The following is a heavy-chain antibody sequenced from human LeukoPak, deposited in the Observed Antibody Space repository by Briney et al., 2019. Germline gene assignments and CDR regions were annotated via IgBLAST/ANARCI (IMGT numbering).Heavy chain of an antibody. CDR3: VKKGSSWSPRFDS. V-gene: IGHV3-23*01. CDR2: ISGSGGST. CDR1: GFTFSRSD. D-gene: IGHD6-13*01. Sequence: HTGGSLRLSCSASGFTFSRSDMIWVRQAPGKGLEWVSIISGSGGSTFYADSVRGRFTISRDNSDNRLYLQMNSLRVEDTAVYFCVKKGSSWSPRFDSWGQGTLVTVSS. J-gene: IGHJ5*01.